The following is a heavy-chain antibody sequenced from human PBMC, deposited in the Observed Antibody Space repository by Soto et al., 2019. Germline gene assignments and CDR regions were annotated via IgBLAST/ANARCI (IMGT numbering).Heavy chain of an antibody. CDR3: ARKYSGSYYDYFDY. D-gene: IGHD1-26*01. CDR1: GYKFTSYW. CDR2: IYPGDSDT. V-gene: IGHV5-51*01. J-gene: IGHJ4*02. Sequence: GESLKISCKGSGYKFTSYWIGWVRQMPGKGLEWMGFIYPGDSDTRYSPSFQGQVTISADKSISTAYLQWSSLKASDTAMYYCARKYSGSYYDYFDYWSQGTMVTVSS.